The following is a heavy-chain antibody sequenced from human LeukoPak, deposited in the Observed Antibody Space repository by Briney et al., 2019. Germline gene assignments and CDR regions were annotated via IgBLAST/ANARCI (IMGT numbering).Heavy chain of an antibody. J-gene: IGHJ3*02. CDR1: GFTFSSYA. V-gene: IGHV3-23*01. CDR3: AKEAGMVAATPDAFDI. CDR2: ISGSGGST. Sequence: PGGSLRLSCAASGFTFSSYAMSWVRQAPGKGLEWVSAISGSGGSTYCADSVKGRFTISRDNSKNTLYLQMNSLRAEDTAVYYCAKEAGMVAATPDAFDIWGQGTTVTVSS. D-gene: IGHD2-15*01.